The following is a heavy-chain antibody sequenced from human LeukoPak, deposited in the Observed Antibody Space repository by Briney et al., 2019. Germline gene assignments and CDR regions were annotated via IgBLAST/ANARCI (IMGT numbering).Heavy chain of an antibody. D-gene: IGHD6-13*01. V-gene: IGHV4-39*07. Sequence: SETLSLTCTVSGGSISSSSYYWGWIRQPPGKGLEWIGEINHSGSTNYNPSLKSRVTISVDTSKNQFSLKLSSVTAADTAVYYCARFLLEYSSSWHDYWGQGTLVTVSS. CDR3: ARFLLEYSSSWHDY. J-gene: IGHJ4*02. CDR1: GGSISSSSYY. CDR2: INHSGST.